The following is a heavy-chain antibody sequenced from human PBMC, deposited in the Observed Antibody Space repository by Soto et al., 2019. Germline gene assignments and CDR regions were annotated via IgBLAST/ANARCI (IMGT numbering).Heavy chain of an antibody. Sequence: GGSLRLSCAASGLTFSGSAMHWVRQASGKGLEWVGRIRSKANSYATAYAASVKGRFTISRDDSKNTAYLQMNSLKTEDTAVYYCTRHRPDLGSYYYYYYGMDVWGQGTTVTVSS. CDR3: TRHRPDLGSYYYYYYGMDV. CDR1: GLTFSGSA. CDR2: IRSKANSYAT. D-gene: IGHD3-3*01. V-gene: IGHV3-73*01. J-gene: IGHJ6*02.